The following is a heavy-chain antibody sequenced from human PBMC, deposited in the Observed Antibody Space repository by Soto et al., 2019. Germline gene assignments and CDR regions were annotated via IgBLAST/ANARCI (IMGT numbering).Heavy chain of an antibody. CDR2: IWYDGSNQ. V-gene: IGHV3-33*01. D-gene: IGHD4-17*01. J-gene: IGHJ5*02. CDR1: GFTFRSYA. CDR3: ARDQDGPESSWFDP. Sequence: QGQLVESGGGMVQPGTSLRLSCAASGFTFRSYAMHWVRQAPGKGLEWVASIWYDGSNQHYAHSVRGRFTISRDNSKNTLVLQMRSLRVDDTAVYYCARDQDGPESSWFDPWGQGTLVTVSS.